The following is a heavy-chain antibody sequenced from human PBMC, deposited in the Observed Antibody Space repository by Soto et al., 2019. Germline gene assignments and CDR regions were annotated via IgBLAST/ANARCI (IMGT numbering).Heavy chain of an antibody. CDR1: GFTFSDYY. V-gene: IGHV3-11*01. CDR3: ARVDDGFDEVNFDY. CDR2: ISVGGSSI. Sequence: QVQLVESGGGLVKPGGSLRLSCAASGFTFSDYYMTWVRQAPGKGLEWVSYISVGGSSIKYADSVRGRFTITRDNAKNSLFLQMNSLRAEDTAVYYCARVDDGFDEVNFDYWGQGTLVTVSS. J-gene: IGHJ4*02. D-gene: IGHD5-12*01.